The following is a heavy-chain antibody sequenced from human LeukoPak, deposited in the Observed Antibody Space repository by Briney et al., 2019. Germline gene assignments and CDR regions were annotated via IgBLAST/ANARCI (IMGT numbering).Heavy chain of an antibody. CDR3: ARDAIVRDYSNSDY. V-gene: IGHV1-2*02. CDR1: GYTFTGYY. Sequence: ASVKVSCKASGYTFTGYYIHWVRQAPGQGLEWMGWINPNSGGANYAQKFQGRVTMTRDTSISTAYMELSRLTSDDTAVYYCARDAIVRDYSNSDYWGQGTLVTVSS. D-gene: IGHD4-11*01. CDR2: INPNSGGA. J-gene: IGHJ4*02.